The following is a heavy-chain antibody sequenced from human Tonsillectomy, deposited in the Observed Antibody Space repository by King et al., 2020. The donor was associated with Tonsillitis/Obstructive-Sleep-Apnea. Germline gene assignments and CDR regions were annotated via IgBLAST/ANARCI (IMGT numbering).Heavy chain of an antibody. CDR1: GFTVSSNY. J-gene: IGHJ5*02. CDR3: ARGYCSGGSCYSDWFDP. Sequence: VQLVESGGGLVQPGGSLRLSCAASGFTVSSNYMSWVRQAPGKGLERVSVIYSAGNTYYADSVKGRFTASRHNSKNTLYLQMNSLRAEDTAVYYCARGYCSGGSCYSDWFDPWGQGTLVTVSS. D-gene: IGHD2-15*01. CDR2: IYSAGNT. V-gene: IGHV3-53*04.